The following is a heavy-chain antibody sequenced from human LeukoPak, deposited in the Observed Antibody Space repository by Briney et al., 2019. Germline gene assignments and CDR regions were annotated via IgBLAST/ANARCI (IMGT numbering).Heavy chain of an antibody. J-gene: IGHJ5*02. CDR1: GGSISSSPYY. D-gene: IGHD3-10*01. CDR2: IYYSGST. CDR3: ARDGMVRGVQPTNWFDP. V-gene: IGHV4-39*07. Sequence: SETLSLTCTVSGGSISSSPYYWGWIRQPPGKGLEWIGSIYYSGSTYYNPSLKSRVTISVDTSKNQFSLRLSSVTAADTAVYYCARDGMVRGVQPTNWFDPWGQGTLVTVSS.